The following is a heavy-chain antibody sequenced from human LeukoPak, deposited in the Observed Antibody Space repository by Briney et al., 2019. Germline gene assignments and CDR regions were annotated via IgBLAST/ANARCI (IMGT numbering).Heavy chain of an antibody. CDR3: ARDLRSTYGDYGLDY. V-gene: IGHV3-48*03. CDR2: ISSSGSTI. D-gene: IGHD4-17*01. CDR1: GFTFSSYE. Sequence: GGSLRLSCAASGFTFSSYEMNWVRQAPGKGLEWVSYISSSGSTIYYADSVKGRFTISRDNAKNSLYLQMNSLRAEDTAVYYCARDLRSTYGDYGLDYWGQGTLVTVSS. J-gene: IGHJ4*02.